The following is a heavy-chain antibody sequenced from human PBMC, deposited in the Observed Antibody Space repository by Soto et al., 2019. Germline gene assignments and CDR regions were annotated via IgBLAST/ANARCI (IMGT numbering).Heavy chain of an antibody. V-gene: IGHV4-59*11. Sequence: QVQLQESGPGLVKPSETLSLTCTVSGGSISSHYWSWIRHSPGKGLEWIGYIYYTGSTNYNPSLKSRVTISLHTSTDHFSLKLSSVTAADPAVYYCARVTVTTGYYFFDYWGQGTLATVSS. D-gene: IGHD4-17*01. CDR3: ARVTVTTGYYFFDY. CDR1: GGSISSHY. CDR2: IYYTGST. J-gene: IGHJ4*02.